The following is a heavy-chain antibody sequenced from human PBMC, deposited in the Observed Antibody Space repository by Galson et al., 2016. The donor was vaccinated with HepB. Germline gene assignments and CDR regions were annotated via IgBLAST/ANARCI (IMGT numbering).Heavy chain of an antibody. CDR1: GFTFSDYY. D-gene: IGHD3-16*01. CDR3: ASEVYTRAFDI. V-gene: IGHV3-11*01. J-gene: IGHJ3*02. CDR2: ISSRGSDM. Sequence: SLRLSCAASGFTFSDYYMSWSRQAPGKGLEWVSFISSRGSDMYYADSVKGRFTISRDNAKNSLFLQMNSLRAEDTAVYFCASEVYTRAFDIWGLGTMVTVSS.